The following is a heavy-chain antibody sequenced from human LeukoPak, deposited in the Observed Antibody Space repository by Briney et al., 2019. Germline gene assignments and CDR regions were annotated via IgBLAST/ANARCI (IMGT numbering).Heavy chain of an antibody. CDR3: ARGGTYCGGDCYPLNY. CDR2: INPNSGGT. Sequence: ASVKVSCKASGYTFTGYYMHWVRQAPGQGLEWMGWINPNSGGTNYAQKFQGRVTITTDESTSTAYMELSSLRSEDTAVYYCARGGTYCGGDCYPLNYWGQGTLVTVSS. J-gene: IGHJ4*02. V-gene: IGHV1-2*02. D-gene: IGHD2-21*01. CDR1: GYTFTGYY.